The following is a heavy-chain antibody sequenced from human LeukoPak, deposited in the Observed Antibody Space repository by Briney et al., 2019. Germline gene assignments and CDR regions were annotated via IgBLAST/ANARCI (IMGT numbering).Heavy chain of an antibody. CDR2: INPSGGST. CDR3: ARAGRSDYYDSSGYPSFYFDY. J-gene: IGHJ4*02. CDR1: GYTFTSYY. V-gene: IGHV1-46*01. D-gene: IGHD3-22*01. Sequence: ASVKVSCKASGYTFTSYYMHWVRQAPGQGLEWMGIINPSGGSTSYAQKFQDRVTMTRDTSTSTVYMELSSLRSEDTAVYYCARAGRSDYYDSSGYPSFYFDYWGQGTLVTVSS.